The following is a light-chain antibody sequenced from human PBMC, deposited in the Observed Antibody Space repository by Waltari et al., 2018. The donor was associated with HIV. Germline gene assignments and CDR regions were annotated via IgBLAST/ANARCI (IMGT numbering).Light chain of an antibody. Sequence: QSVLTQPHSASGTTGQRVTNSCSESTSNIGSNYVYWYQQLPGTAPKLLIYRNNQRPSGVPDRFSGSKSGTSASLAISGLRSEDEADYYCAAWDDSLSGWVFGGGTKLTVL. CDR3: AAWDDSLSGWV. J-gene: IGLJ3*02. CDR2: RNN. V-gene: IGLV1-47*01. CDR1: TSNIGSNY.